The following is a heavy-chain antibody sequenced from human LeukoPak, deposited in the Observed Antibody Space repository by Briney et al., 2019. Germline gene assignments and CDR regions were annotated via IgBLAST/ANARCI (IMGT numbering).Heavy chain of an antibody. Sequence: SQTLSLTCTVSGGSISCGDYYWSWIRQPPGKGLKWIGYIFYSGNTYYNPSLKSRVTISVDTSKNQFSLKLSSVTAADTAVYYCARGRSYYDSSGYYFGLAFDIWGQGTMVTVSS. CDR3: ARGRSYYDSSGYYFGLAFDI. CDR1: GGSISCGDYY. V-gene: IGHV4-30-4*01. CDR2: IFYSGNT. J-gene: IGHJ3*02. D-gene: IGHD3-22*01.